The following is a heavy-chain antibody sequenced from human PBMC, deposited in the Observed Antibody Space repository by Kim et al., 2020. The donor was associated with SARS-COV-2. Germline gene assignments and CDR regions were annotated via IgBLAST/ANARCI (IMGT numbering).Heavy chain of an antibody. Sequence: QEIQGRVTITRDTSAGTAFLELSSLTSEDTAIYYCARDGTTRNGGYYFDYWGQGALVTVSS. V-gene: IGHV1-3*01. J-gene: IGHJ4*01. CDR3: ARDGTTRNGGYYFDY. D-gene: IGHD1-1*01.